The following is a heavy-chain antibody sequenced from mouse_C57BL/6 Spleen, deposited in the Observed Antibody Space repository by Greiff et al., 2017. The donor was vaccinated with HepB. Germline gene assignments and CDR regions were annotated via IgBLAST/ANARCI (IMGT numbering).Heavy chain of an antibody. CDR1: GYTFTDYN. CDR3: ARRDSNPAWFAY. Sequence: EVQLQQSGPELVKPGASVKIPCKASGYTFTDYNMDWVKQSHGKSLEWIGDINPNNGGTIYNQKFKGKATLTVDKSSSTAYMELRSLTSEETAVYYWARRDSNPAWFAYWGQGTLVTVSA. J-gene: IGHJ3*01. D-gene: IGHD2-5*01. CDR2: INPNNGGT. V-gene: IGHV1-18*01.